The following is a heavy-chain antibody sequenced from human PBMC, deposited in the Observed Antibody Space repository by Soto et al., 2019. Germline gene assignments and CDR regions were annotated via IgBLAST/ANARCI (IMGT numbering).Heavy chain of an antibody. J-gene: IGHJ6*02. V-gene: IGHV4-61*01. Sequence: SETLSLTCTVSGGSVSSGSYYWSWIRQPPGKGLEWIGYIYYSGSTNYNPSLKSRVTISVDTSKNQFSLKLSSVTAADTAVYYCGGTNVTKYYYGMDVWGQGTTVTVSS. CDR2: IYYSGST. CDR1: GGSVSSGSYY. CDR3: GGTNVTKYYYGMDV. D-gene: IGHD4-4*01.